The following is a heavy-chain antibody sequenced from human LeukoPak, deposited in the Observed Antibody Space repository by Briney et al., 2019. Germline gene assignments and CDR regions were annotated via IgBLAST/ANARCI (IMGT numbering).Heavy chain of an antibody. CDR2: ISSSSSYI. Sequence: GGSLRLSCAASGFTFSSYSMNWVRQAPGKGLEWVSSISSSSSYIYYADSVKGRFTISRDNAKNSLYLQMNSLRADDTAVYYCARSLKPYSSGWYYFDYWGQGTLVTVSS. D-gene: IGHD6-19*01. V-gene: IGHV3-21*04. CDR1: GFTFSSYS. CDR3: ARSLKPYSSGWYYFDY. J-gene: IGHJ4*02.